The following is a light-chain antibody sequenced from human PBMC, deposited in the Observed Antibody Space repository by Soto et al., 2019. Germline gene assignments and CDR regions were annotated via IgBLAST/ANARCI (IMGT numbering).Light chain of an antibody. CDR2: AAS. CDR1: QSVSSN. CDR3: QQYNNWPSYT. Sequence: EIVMTQSPATLSASPGERATISCRASQSVSSNLAWYQQKPAKAPRLLIYAASTRATGVPARFSGSGSGTEFTLTISSLQSEDFAVYYCQQYNNWPSYTFGQGTKLEIK. V-gene: IGKV3-15*01. J-gene: IGKJ2*01.